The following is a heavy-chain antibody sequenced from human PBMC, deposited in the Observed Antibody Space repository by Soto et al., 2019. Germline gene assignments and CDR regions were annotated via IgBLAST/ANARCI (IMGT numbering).Heavy chain of an antibody. CDR2: ISGSGGST. CDR1: GLTFSSYA. D-gene: IGHD5-18*01. CDR3: AKDRYSYGYGPASFDY. Sequence: GGSLRLSCAASGLTFSSYAMSWVRQAPGKGLEWVSAISGSGGSTYYADSVKGRFTISRDNSKNTLYLQMNSLRAEDTAVYYCAKDRYSYGYGPASFDYWGQGTLVTVSS. J-gene: IGHJ4*02. V-gene: IGHV3-23*01.